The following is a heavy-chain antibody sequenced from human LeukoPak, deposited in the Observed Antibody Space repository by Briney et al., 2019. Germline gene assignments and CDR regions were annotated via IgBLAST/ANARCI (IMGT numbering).Heavy chain of an antibody. J-gene: IGHJ6*03. CDR3: ARERALFNWTPYYYYYYMDV. D-gene: IGHD1-20*01. Sequence: ASVKVSCKASGYTFTGYGISWVRQAPGQGLEWMGWISADNGNTNYAQKLQGRVTMTTDTSTSTAYMELSSLRSDDTAVYYCARERALFNWTPYYYYYYMDVWGKGTTVTVSS. V-gene: IGHV1-18*01. CDR1: GYTFTGYG. CDR2: ISADNGNT.